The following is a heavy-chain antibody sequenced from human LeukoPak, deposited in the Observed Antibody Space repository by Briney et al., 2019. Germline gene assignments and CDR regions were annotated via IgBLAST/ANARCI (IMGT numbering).Heavy chain of an antibody. J-gene: IGHJ4*02. CDR2: FDPEDGET. V-gene: IGHV1-24*01. CDR3: ARENRDGAVARLDY. CDR1: GYTLTELS. Sequence: ASVKVSCKVSGYTLTELSMHWVRQAPGKGLEWMGGFDPEDGETIYAQKFQGRVTMTRDTSISTAYMELSRLRSDDTAVYYCARENRDGAVARLDYWGQGTLVTVSS. D-gene: IGHD4/OR15-4a*01.